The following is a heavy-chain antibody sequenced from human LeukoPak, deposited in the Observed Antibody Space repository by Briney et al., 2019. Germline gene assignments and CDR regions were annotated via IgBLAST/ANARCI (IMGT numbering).Heavy chain of an antibody. J-gene: IGHJ4*02. D-gene: IGHD4-17*01. CDR2: ISSSSSYT. Sequence: GGSLRLSCAASGFTFSDYYMSWIRQAPGKGLEWVSYISSSSSYTNYADSVKGRFTISRDNAKNSLYLQVNSLRAEDTAVYYCARFIATTVTFGYWGQGTLVTVSS. CDR3: ARFIATTVTFGY. CDR1: GFTFSDYY. V-gene: IGHV3-11*03.